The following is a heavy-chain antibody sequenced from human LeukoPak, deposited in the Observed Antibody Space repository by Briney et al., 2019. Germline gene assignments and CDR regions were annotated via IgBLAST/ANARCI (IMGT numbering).Heavy chain of an antibody. V-gene: IGHV4-59*01. Sequence: SETLSLTCTVPGGSISSYYWSWIRQPPGKGLEWIGYIYYSGSTNYNPSLKSRVTISVDTSKNQFSLKLSSVTAADTAVYYCAGRILYGMDVWGQGTTVTVSS. D-gene: IGHD2-15*01. CDR2: IYYSGST. CDR1: GGSISSYY. J-gene: IGHJ6*02. CDR3: AGRILYGMDV.